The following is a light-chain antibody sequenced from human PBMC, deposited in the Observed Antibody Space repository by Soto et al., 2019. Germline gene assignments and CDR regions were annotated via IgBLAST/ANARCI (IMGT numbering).Light chain of an antibody. Sequence: QSVLTQPPSVSGAPGQRVTISCTGSSSNIGAGYDVHWYQQLPGTAPKLLIYGNSNRPSGVPDRFSGSKSGTSASLAITGLQAEDEADYYCQSYDSRLSGPKVFGGGTKLTVL. J-gene: IGLJ2*01. V-gene: IGLV1-40*01. CDR1: SSNIGAGYD. CDR3: QSYDSRLSGPKV. CDR2: GNS.